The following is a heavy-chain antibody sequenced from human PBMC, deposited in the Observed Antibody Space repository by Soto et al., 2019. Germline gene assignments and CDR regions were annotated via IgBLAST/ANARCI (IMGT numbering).Heavy chain of an antibody. CDR3: ARDGELQFTARHYGMDV. J-gene: IGHJ6*02. CDR2: ISAYNGNT. V-gene: IGHV1-18*01. CDR1: GYTFTSYG. D-gene: IGHD3-10*01. Sequence: ASVKVSCKASGYTFTSYGISWVRQAPGQGLEWMGWISAYNGNTNYAQKLQGRVTMTTDTSTSTAYMELRSLRSDDTAVYYCARDGELQFTARHYGMDVWGQGTTVTVSS.